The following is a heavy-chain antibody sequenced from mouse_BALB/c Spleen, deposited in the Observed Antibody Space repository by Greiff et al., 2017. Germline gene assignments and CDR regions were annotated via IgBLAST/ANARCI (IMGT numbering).Heavy chain of an antibody. CDR3: AGWDTSWRAMDY. CDR1: GFTFSSFG. D-gene: IGHD4-1*01. Sequence: EVQGVESGGGLVQPGGSRKLSCAASGFTFSSFGMHWVRQAPEKGLEWVAYISSGSSTIYYADTVKGRFTISRDNPKNTLFLQMTSLRSEDTAMYYCAGWDTSWRAMDYWGQGTSVTVSS. J-gene: IGHJ4*01. V-gene: IGHV5-17*02. CDR2: ISSGSSTI.